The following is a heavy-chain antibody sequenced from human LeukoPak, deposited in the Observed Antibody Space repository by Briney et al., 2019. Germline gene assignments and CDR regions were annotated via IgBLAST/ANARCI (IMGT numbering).Heavy chain of an antibody. J-gene: IGHJ4*02. Sequence: PSETLSLTCAVYGGSFSGYDWSWIRQPPGKGLEWIGEVNHSGSTKYNPSLKSRVTISVETSKNQFSLKLSSVTAADTAVYYCARDDNYGIFVNVDYWGQGTLVTVSS. D-gene: IGHD4-11*01. CDR3: ARDDNYGIFVNVDY. V-gene: IGHV4-34*01. CDR2: VNHSGST. CDR1: GGSFSGYD.